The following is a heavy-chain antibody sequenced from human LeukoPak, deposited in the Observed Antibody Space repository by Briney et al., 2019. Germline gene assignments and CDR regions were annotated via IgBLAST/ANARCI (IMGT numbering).Heavy chain of an antibody. CDR2: ISGSGGST. D-gene: IGHD3-10*01. V-gene: IGHV3-23*01. J-gene: IGHJ4*02. Sequence: GGSLRLSCAASGFTFSSYAMSWVRQAPGKGLEWVSAISGSGGSTYYADSVKGRFTVSRDNSKNTLYLQMNSLRAEDTAVYYCAKDVNYYGPGSLDYWGQGTLVTVSS. CDR3: AKDVNYYGPGSLDY. CDR1: GFTFSSYA.